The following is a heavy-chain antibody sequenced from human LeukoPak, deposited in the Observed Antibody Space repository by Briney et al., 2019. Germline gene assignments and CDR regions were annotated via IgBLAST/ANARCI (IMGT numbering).Heavy chain of an antibody. Sequence: GGSLRLSCAASGFTFSTYWMSWIRQAPGKGLEWVSYSSSSGSTIYYADSVKGRFAISRDNAKNSLYLQMNSLRAEDTAVYYCARRRDFIDYWGQGTLVTVSS. D-gene: IGHD3/OR15-3a*01. CDR1: GFTFSTYW. CDR3: ARRRDFIDY. J-gene: IGHJ4*02. V-gene: IGHV3-11*01. CDR2: SSSSGSTI.